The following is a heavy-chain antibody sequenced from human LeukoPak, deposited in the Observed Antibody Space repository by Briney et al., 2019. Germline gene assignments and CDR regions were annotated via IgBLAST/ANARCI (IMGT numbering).Heavy chain of an antibody. D-gene: IGHD3-22*01. V-gene: IGHV3-49*03. CDR2: IRSKAYGGTT. CDR1: GFTFCDYA. J-gene: IGHJ3*02. Sequence: GGSLRLSCTASGFTFCDYAMSWFRQAPGKGLEWVGFIRSKAYGGTTEYAASVKGRFTISRDDSRSIAYLQRTSLKTEDTAVYYWTPYYDSSGYHDAFDIWGQGTMVTVSS. CDR3: TPYYDSSGYHDAFDI.